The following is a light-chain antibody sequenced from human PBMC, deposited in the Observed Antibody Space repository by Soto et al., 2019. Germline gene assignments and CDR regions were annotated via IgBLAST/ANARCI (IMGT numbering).Light chain of an antibody. Sequence: QSALTQTASVSGSPGQSITISCTGTSSDVGGYNFVSWYQQHPGKAPKLIIHEVTNRPSGVSGRLSGSKSGNTAFLTISGLQAEDEAVYYCCSHSSSITWMFGGGTKLTVL. CDR1: SSDVGGYNF. CDR3: CSHSSSITWM. V-gene: IGLV2-14*03. CDR2: EVT. J-gene: IGLJ3*02.